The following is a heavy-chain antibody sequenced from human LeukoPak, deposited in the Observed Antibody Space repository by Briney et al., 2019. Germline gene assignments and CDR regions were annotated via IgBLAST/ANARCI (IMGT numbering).Heavy chain of an antibody. D-gene: IGHD3-10*01. CDR3: ARDMGFLWFGELYHGMDV. CDR2: INPSGGST. J-gene: IGHJ6*02. CDR1: GYTFTSYY. Sequence: GASVKVSCMASGYTFTSYYMHWVRQAPGQGLEWMGIINPSGGSTSYAQKFQGRVTMTRDTSTSTVYMELSSLRSEDTAVYYCARDMGFLWFGELYHGMDVWGQGTTVTVSS. V-gene: IGHV1-46*01.